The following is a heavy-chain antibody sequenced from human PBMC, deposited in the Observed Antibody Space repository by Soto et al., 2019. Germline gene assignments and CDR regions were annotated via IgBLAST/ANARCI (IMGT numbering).Heavy chain of an antibody. D-gene: IGHD5-18*01. CDR3: ARGGVYSYGPHAFDY. CDR2: IIPIFGTA. V-gene: IGHV1-69*01. CDR1: GGTFSSYA. Sequence: QVQLVQSGAEVKKPGSSVKVSCKASGGTFSSYAISWVRQAPGQGLEWMGGIIPIFGTANYAKKFLGRVTSNGDESKSTAYMEVSSLRAEDTAVYYCARGGVYSYGPHAFDYWGQGTLVTVSS. J-gene: IGHJ4*02.